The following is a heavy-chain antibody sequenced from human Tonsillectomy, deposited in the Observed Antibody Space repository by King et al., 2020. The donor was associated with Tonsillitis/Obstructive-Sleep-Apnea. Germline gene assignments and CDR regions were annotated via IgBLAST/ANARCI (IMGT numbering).Heavy chain of an antibody. D-gene: IGHD2-15*01. J-gene: IGHJ4*02. CDR2: IRSKAYGGTT. Sequence: VQLVESGGGLVQPGRSLRLSCTASGFTFGDYAMSWVRQAPGRGLEGVGFIRSKAYGGTTEYAASVKGRFTISRDDSKSIAYLQMNSLKTEDTAVYYCTRDGELGYCSGGSCYTGIWGQGTLVTVSS. V-gene: IGHV3-49*04. CDR3: TRDGELGYCSGGSCYTGI. CDR1: GFTFGDYA.